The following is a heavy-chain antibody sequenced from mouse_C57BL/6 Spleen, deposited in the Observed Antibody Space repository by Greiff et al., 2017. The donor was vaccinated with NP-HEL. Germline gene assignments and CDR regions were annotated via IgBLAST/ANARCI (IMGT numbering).Heavy chain of an antibody. CDR1: GYSITSGYY. CDR3: ARHYGSPYWYFDV. V-gene: IGHV3-6*01. CDR2: ISYDGSN. D-gene: IGHD1-1*01. J-gene: IGHJ1*03. Sequence: EESGPGLVKPSQSLSLTCSVTGYSITSGYYWNWIRQFPGNKLEWMGYISYDGSNNYNPSLNNRISITRDTSKNQFFLKLNSVTTEDTATYYWARHYGSPYWYFDVWGTGTTVTVSS.